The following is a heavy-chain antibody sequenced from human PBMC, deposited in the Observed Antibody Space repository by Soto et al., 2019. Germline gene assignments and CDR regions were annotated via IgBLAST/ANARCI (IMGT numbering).Heavy chain of an antibody. Sequence: EVQLLESGGGLVQPGESLTLSCAASGFTFSSYAMHWVRQAPGKGLNWVSTISDSGGSIYYIDSVRGRFTISRDSSKNTLYLQMNSLRVEDTAIYYCVKGGASYTSSWYAHWGRGILVTVSS. V-gene: IGHV3-23*01. D-gene: IGHD6-13*01. CDR3: VKGGASYTSSWYAH. J-gene: IGHJ5*02. CDR1: GFTFSSYA. CDR2: ISDSGGSI.